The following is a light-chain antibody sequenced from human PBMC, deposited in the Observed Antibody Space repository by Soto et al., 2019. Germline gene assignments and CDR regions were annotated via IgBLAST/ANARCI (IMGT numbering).Light chain of an antibody. Sequence: QSALTQPASVSGSPGQSITISCTGTSSDVGGYNYVSWYQQHPGKAPKLMIYDVSNRPSGVSNRLSGSKSGNTASLTISGLQAEDEADYYCSSYTSSSPGFGGGTKLTVL. J-gene: IGLJ3*02. CDR1: SSDVGGYNY. V-gene: IGLV2-14*01. CDR3: SSYTSSSPG. CDR2: DVS.